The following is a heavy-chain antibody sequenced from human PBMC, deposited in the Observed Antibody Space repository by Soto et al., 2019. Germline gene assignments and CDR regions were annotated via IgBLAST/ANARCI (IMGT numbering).Heavy chain of an antibody. J-gene: IGHJ4*02. CDR2: IYYTGNT. Sequence: ILSLTCTVSGDSLRSSYHYWGWIRQLPGKGLEWIGSIYYTGNTYYNPSLKSRVSISVDMATNEISLRLRAESVADTAVYYCVRVEMYAGELTPNVGRWGQGALVTVSS. V-gene: IGHV4-39*01. CDR3: VRVEMYAGELTPNVGR. CDR1: GDSLRSSYHY. D-gene: IGHD3-16*01.